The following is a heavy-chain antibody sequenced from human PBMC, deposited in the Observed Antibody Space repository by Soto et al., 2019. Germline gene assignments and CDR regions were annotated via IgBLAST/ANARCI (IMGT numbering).Heavy chain of an antibody. J-gene: IGHJ4*02. CDR1: GFTFSSYA. CDR2: ISGSGDST. Sequence: PGGSLRLSCAASGFTFSSYAVSWVRQAPGKGLEWVSAISGSGDSTYYADSVKGRFTISRDNSKNTYLQMNSLRAEDTAVYYCAKGARPNNWNDLYFDYWGQGTLVTVSS. D-gene: IGHD1-1*01. CDR3: AKGARPNNWNDLYFDY. V-gene: IGHV3-23*01.